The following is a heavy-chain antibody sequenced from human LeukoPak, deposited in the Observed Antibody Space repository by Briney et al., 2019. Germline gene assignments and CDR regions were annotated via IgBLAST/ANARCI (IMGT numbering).Heavy chain of an antibody. J-gene: IGHJ3*02. CDR1: GGTFSSYA. D-gene: IGHD5-24*01. V-gene: IGHV1-69*05. CDR3: ERGRWLQLGDACDI. Sequence: SVKVSCKASGGTFSSYAISWVRQAPGQGLEWMGGIIPIFGTANYAQKFQGRVTITTDESTSTAYMELRSQRCEDAGVYLCERGRWLQLGDACDIWGQGTMVTVSS. CDR2: IIPIFGTA.